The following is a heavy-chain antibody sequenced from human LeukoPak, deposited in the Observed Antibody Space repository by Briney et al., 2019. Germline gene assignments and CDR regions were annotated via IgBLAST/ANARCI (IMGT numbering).Heavy chain of an antibody. J-gene: IGHJ4*02. Sequence: SETLSLTCTVSGGSLSSYFWSWIRLSPGKGLEWIGYIYSSGSTNYNPSLKSRVTISVDTSKNQFSLKLSSVTAADTAVYHCASTWYSSSWYTPPFGYWGQGTLVTVSS. CDR3: ASTWYSSSWYTPPFGY. D-gene: IGHD6-13*01. CDR2: IYSSGST. V-gene: IGHV4-59*12. CDR1: GGSLSSYF.